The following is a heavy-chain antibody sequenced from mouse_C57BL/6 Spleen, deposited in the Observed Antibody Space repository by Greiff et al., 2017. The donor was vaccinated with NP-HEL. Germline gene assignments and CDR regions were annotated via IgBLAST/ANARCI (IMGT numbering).Heavy chain of an antibody. CDR1: GFTFSAYG. D-gene: IGHD3-3*01. V-gene: IGHV5-17*01. CDR2: ISSGSSTN. Sequence: EVMLVESGGGLVKPGGSLKLSCAASGFTFSAYGMHWVRQAPEKGLEWVAYISSGSSTNYYADTVKGRFIISRDNAKNTLFLQMTSLRSEDTAMYYCARGGPYAMDYWGQGTSVTVSS. CDR3: ARGGPYAMDY. J-gene: IGHJ4*01.